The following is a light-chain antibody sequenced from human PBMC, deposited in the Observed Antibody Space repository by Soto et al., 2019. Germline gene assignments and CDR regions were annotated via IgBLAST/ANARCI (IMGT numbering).Light chain of an antibody. Sequence: ELVLSQSPGTLALAPGERATLSFRASQSLSSTYLGWYQQKPGQSPRLLIYDASNRATGIPARFSGSGSGTDFTLRISTLEPEDFAVYYCQQRNYPLTFGGGTTVDIK. CDR1: QSLSSTY. V-gene: IGKV3-11*01. CDR3: QQRNYPLT. CDR2: DAS. J-gene: IGKJ4*01.